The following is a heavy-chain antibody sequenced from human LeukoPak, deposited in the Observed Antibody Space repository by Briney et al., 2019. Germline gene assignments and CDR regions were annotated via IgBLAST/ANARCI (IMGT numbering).Heavy chain of an antibody. CDR2: INGDGSTT. V-gene: IGHV3-74*03. CDR1: GFTFSTYW. Sequence: GGSLRLSCAASGFTFSTYWINWVRQSPGKGLVWVALINGDGSTTTHADSVKGRFTISRDNAKNTAYLQMNSLRDEDTAVYYCARDYAGSPDYWGQGTLVTVSA. J-gene: IGHJ4*02. D-gene: IGHD3-10*01. CDR3: ARDYAGSPDY.